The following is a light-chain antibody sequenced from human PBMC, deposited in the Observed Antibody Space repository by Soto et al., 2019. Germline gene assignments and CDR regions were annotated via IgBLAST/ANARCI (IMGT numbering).Light chain of an antibody. J-gene: IGLJ1*01. CDR3: CSYAGSRTLDV. CDR2: EGT. CDR1: SSDVGSYNL. Sequence: QSVLTQSASVSGSPGQSITISCTGTSSDVGSYNLVSWYQQHPGKAPKLIIYEGTKRPSGVSNRFSGSKSGNTASLTISGLQAEDEADYYCCSYAGSRTLDVFGTGTKVTVL. V-gene: IGLV2-23*01.